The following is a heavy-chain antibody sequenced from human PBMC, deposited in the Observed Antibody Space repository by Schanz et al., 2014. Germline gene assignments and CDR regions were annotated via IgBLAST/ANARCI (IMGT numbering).Heavy chain of an antibody. J-gene: IGHJ4*02. D-gene: IGHD2-15*01. CDR2: ISYDGSNK. CDR3: ARDRGYCSGGSCLTFDY. Sequence: QVQLVESGGGVVQPGRSLRLSCAAYGFTLSSYAMHWVRQAPGKGLEWVAVISYDGSNKYYADSVKGRFTISRDNSKNTLYLQMNTLRAEDTAVYYCARDRGYCSGGSCLTFDYWGQGTQVTVSS. V-gene: IGHV3-30-3*01. CDR1: GFTLSSYA.